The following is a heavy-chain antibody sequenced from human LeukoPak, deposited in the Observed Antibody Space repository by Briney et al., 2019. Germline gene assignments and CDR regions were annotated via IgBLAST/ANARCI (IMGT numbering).Heavy chain of an antibody. CDR2: IYTSGST. J-gene: IGHJ4*02. CDR1: GGSISSGSYY. Sequence: PSETLSLTCTVSGGSISSGSYYWSWIRQPAGKGLEWIGRIYTSGSTNYNPSLKSRVTISVDTSKNQFSLKLSSVTAADTAVYYCARDHGYSSGWGYWGQGTLVTVSS. CDR3: ARDHGYSSGWGY. V-gene: IGHV4-61*02. D-gene: IGHD6-19*01.